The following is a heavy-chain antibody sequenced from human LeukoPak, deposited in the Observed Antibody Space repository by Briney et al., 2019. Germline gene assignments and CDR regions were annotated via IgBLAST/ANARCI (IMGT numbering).Heavy chain of an antibody. CDR2: IKQDGSEK. J-gene: IGHJ4*02. CDR3: ARNIAAADYYFDY. D-gene: IGHD6-13*01. CDR1: GFTFSSYW. V-gene: IGHV3-7*01. Sequence: PGGSLRPSCAASGFTFSSYWMSWVRQAPGKGLEWVANIKQDGSEKYYVDSVKGRFTISRDNAKNSLYLQMNSLRAEDTAVYYCARNIAAADYYFDYWGQGTLVTVSS.